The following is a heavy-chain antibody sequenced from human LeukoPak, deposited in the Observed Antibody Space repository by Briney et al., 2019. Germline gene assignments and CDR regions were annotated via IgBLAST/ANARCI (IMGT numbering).Heavy chain of an antibody. J-gene: IGHJ4*02. CDR2: ISSSSSTI. V-gene: IGHV3-48*01. Sequence: GGSPRLSCAASGFTFSSYSMNWVRQAPGKGLEWVSYISSSSSTIYYADSVKGRFTISRDNAKNSLYLQMNSLRAEDTAVYYCARDLPQQLVHFDYWGQGTLVTVSS. CDR1: GFTFSSYS. D-gene: IGHD6-13*01. CDR3: ARDLPQQLVHFDY.